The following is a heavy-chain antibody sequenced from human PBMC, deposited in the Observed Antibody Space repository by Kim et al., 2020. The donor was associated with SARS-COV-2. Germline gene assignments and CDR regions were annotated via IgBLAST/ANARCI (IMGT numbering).Heavy chain of an antibody. J-gene: IGHJ5*02. Sequence: GGSLRLSCAASGFTFSNAWMSWVRQAPGKGLEWVGRIKSKTDGGTTDYAAPVKGRFTISRDDSKNTLYLQMNSLKTEDTAVYYCTTDAGYCSGGSCFRFDPWGQGTLVTVSS. V-gene: IGHV3-15*01. CDR1: GFTFSNAW. CDR2: IKSKTDGGTT. D-gene: IGHD2-15*01. CDR3: TTDAGYCSGGSCFRFDP.